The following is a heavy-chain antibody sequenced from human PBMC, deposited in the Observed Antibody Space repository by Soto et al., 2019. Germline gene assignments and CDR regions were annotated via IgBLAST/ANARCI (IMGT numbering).Heavy chain of an antibody. CDR3: VRLVYDRRLNYLYFDY. Sequence: QVQLQESGPGLVKPSGTVSLTCDVSGVSISSGNWWSWVRQPPGKGLEWLGEIFRGGMTTYYPSLRGRATISVDTSKNRFSLRVTSANAADTAIYYCVRLVYDRRLNYLYFDYWGRGALVTVSS. J-gene: IGHJ4*02. CDR1: GVSISSGNW. V-gene: IGHV4-4*02. CDR2: IFRGGMT. D-gene: IGHD3-22*01.